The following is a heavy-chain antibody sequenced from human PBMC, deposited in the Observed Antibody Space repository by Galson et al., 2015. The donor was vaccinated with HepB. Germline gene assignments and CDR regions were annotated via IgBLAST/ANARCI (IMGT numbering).Heavy chain of an antibody. CDR2: ISNSGEST. D-gene: IGHD2/OR15-2a*01. V-gene: IGHV3-23*01. Sequence: SLRLSCAASEFAFGSYAMSWVRQAPGKGLEWVSAISNSGESTFYADSVKGRFTISRDNSENTLYLLMNSLRVEDTAVNYCSKGRFYEPNYSPPPAYYYYGMNVWGQGTTVTVSS. CDR3: SKGRFYEPNYSPPPAYYYYGMNV. CDR1: EFAFGSYA. J-gene: IGHJ6*02.